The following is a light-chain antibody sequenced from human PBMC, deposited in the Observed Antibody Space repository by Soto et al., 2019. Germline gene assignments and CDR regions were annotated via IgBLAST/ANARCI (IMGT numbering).Light chain of an antibody. Sequence: DIQLTQSPSSLSAPLRDRVPITSRVSQGISSYLNWYRQKPGKVTKLLIYSASNLQSGVPSRFSGSGSGTDVTLTISSLQTDDFATYYCQHYNSYSEAFGQGTKVDIK. V-gene: IGKV1-27*01. J-gene: IGKJ1*01. CDR1: QGISSY. CDR3: QHYNSYSEA. CDR2: SAS.